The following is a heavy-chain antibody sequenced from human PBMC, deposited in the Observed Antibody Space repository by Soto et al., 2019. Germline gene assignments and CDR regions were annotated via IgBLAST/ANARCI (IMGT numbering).Heavy chain of an antibody. CDR2: IKEDGSQQ. CDR3: ARDITRPRIYDVMTWIFDF. Sequence: EVQLVESGGGVVQPGGSLRLSCGASGFSFSKFWMTWVRQAPGKGLEWVANIKEDGSQQYYGDSVKGRFVISRYNSRYSVYLQMNSLRADDPAVYYCARDITRPRIYDVMTWIFDFWGQGTLVTVSS. J-gene: IGHJ4*02. CDR1: GFSFSKFW. V-gene: IGHV3-7*01. D-gene: IGHD3-9*01.